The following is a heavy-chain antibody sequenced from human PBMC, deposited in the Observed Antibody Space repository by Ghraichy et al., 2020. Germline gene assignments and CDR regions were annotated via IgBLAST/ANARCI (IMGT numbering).Heavy chain of an antibody. D-gene: IGHD6-6*01. Sequence: SETLSLTCTVSGGSISSSSYYWGWIRQPPGKGLEWIGSIYYSGSTYYNPSLKSRVTISVDTSKNQFSLKLSSVTAADTAVYYCARDSSSSVDYYYYGMDVWGQGTTVTVSS. CDR2: IYYSGST. J-gene: IGHJ6*02. CDR1: GGSISSSSYY. CDR3: ARDSSSSVDYYYYGMDV. V-gene: IGHV4-39*01.